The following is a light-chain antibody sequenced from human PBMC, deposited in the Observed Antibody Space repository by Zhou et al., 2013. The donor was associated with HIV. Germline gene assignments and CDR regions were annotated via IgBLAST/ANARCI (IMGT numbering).Light chain of an antibody. J-gene: IGKJ2*01. Sequence: DIVLTQSPGTLSLSPGERATLSCRASQSISSNFLAWYQQKFGQTPRLLIYATSNRASGISDRFDGSGSGTDFNLTINTLAPEDFAVYYCHHYGSESPNTFGQGTRLEVK. CDR2: ATS. CDR3: HHYGSESPNT. CDR1: QSISSNF. V-gene: IGKV3-20*01.